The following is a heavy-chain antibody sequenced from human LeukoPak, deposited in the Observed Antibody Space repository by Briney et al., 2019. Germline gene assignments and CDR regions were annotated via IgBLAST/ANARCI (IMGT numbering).Heavy chain of an antibody. CDR3: ARDSCSSPSCFDY. CDR2: IQYDGSKA. Sequence: GGSLRLSCAASGFTFSNYGMHWVRQPPGQGLEWLTAIQYDGSKAYYAESVRGRITISRDDSKNTLYLQMNSLRAEDTAVYYCARDSCSSPSCFDYWGQGTLVTVSS. V-gene: IGHV3-33*01. J-gene: IGHJ4*02. CDR1: GFTFSNYG. D-gene: IGHD2-2*01.